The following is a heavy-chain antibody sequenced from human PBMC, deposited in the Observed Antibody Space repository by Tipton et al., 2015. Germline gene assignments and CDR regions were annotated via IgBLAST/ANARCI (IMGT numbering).Heavy chain of an antibody. Sequence: TLSLTCTVSGGSFSNYFWSWIRQPAGKGLEWIGRIYTSGSTNYNPSLNSRVSVSVDTSKNQFSLRVSSVTAADTAVYYCARARQGCSTNSCYLDPWGQGTLVTVSS. V-gene: IGHV4-4*07. D-gene: IGHD2-2*01. CDR1: GGSFSNYF. CDR2: IYTSGST. J-gene: IGHJ5*02. CDR3: ARARQGCSTNSCYLDP.